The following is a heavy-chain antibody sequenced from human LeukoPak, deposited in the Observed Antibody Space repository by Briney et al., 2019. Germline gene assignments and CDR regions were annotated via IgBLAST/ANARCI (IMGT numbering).Heavy chain of an antibody. J-gene: IGHJ3*02. V-gene: IGHV4-34*01. D-gene: IGHD4-11*01. CDR1: DGSFGPYY. Sequence: SETLSLTCAVSDGSFGPYYWSWIRQPPGKGLEYIGESNHSGSTNYNPSLKGRVTISVDKSKNQFSLRLSSLTAADAAVYFCARGRNLHIFDTWGQGTMVTVSS. CDR3: ARGRNLHIFDT. CDR2: SNHSGST.